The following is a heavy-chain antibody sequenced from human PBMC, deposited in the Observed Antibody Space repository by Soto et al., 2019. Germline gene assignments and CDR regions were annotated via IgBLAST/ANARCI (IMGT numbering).Heavy chain of an antibody. Sequence: QVQLQQWGAGLLKPSETLSLTCAVYGGSFSGYYWSWIRQPPGKGLEWIGEINHSGSTNYNPSLKSRVTISVDTSKNQFSLKLSYVTAADTAVYYCARYSCSGGSQTKPFDYWGQGTLVTVSS. V-gene: IGHV4-34*01. J-gene: IGHJ4*02. D-gene: IGHD2-15*01. CDR1: GGSFSGYY. CDR3: ARYSCSGGSQTKPFDY. CDR2: INHSGST.